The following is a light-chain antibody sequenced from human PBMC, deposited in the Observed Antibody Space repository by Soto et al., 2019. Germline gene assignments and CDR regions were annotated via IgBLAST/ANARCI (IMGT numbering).Light chain of an antibody. CDR2: EVS. CDR3: SSYTSSSLYV. CDR1: SSDVGGYNY. J-gene: IGLJ1*01. Sequence: QSALTQPASVSGSPGQSITISCTGTSSDVGGYNYVSWYQQHPGKAPKLMIYEVSNRPSGVSNRFSGSKSGNTASLTNSGLQAEDEADYYCSSYTSSSLYVFGTGTKVTVL. V-gene: IGLV2-14*01.